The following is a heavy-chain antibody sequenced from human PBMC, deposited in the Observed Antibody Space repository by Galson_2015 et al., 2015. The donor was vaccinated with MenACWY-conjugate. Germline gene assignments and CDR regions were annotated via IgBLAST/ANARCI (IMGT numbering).Heavy chain of an antibody. D-gene: IGHD3-10*01. V-gene: IGHV3-15*01. J-gene: IGHJ4*02. CDR3: ATDVPGIGAGEFDY. CDR1: GFSFNYAW. CDR2: IKSKTDGGAT. Sequence: SLRLSCAASGFSFNYAWMSWVRQAPGKGLEWVGRIKSKTDGGATDYAAPVKGRFTISRGDSKNTLYLQMNSLKSEDTAVYYCATDVPGIGAGEFDYWGQGTLVIVSS.